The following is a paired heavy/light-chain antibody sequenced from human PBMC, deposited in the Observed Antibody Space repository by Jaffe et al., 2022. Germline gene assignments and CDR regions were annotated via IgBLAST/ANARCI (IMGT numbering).Heavy chain of an antibody. V-gene: IGHV3-30*02. Sequence: QVQLVESGGGVVQPGGSLRLSCAASGFSFSNFGMHWVRQAPGNWLEWVAFIRHDGSDKYYADSVKGRFTISRDGSKNTLSLQMNSLRAEDTAVYYCAKDRSYYGSGSFSFDYWGQGTLVTVSS. CDR3: AKDRSYYGSGSFSFDY. CDR2: IRHDGSDK. J-gene: IGHJ4*02. D-gene: IGHD3-10*01. CDR1: GFSFSNFG.
Light chain of an antibody. CDR3: QQLYSYPLT. J-gene: IGKJ4*01. V-gene: IGKV1-9*01. CDR2: AAS. CDR1: QGISSY. Sequence: DIQLTQSPSFLSASVGDRVTITCRASQGISSYLAWYQQKPGKAPKLLIFAASTLQSGVPSRFSGSGSGTEFTLTISSLQPEDFASYYCQQLYSYPLTFGGGTKVEIK.